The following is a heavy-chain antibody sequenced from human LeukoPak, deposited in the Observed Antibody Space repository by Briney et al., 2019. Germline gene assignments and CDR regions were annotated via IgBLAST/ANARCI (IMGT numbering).Heavy chain of an antibody. J-gene: IGHJ6*03. D-gene: IGHD4-11*01. V-gene: IGHV1-69*05. Sequence: SLKVSCKASGGTFSSYAISWVREAPGQGLEWMGGIIPIFGTANYAQKFQGRVTITTDESTSTAYMELSSLRSEDTAVYYCATTPGGHEYSNMWYSYYYYYMDVWGKGTTVTVSS. CDR1: GGTFSSYA. CDR3: ATTPGGHEYSNMWYSYYYYYMDV. CDR2: IIPIFGTA.